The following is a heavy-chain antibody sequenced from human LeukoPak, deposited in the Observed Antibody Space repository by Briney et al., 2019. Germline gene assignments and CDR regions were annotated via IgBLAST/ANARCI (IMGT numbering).Heavy chain of an antibody. Sequence: SETLSLTCSVSGVYMRSYYWSWIRQPPGKGLEWIGSISYSGSTNYNPSLKSRLTISVDTSKNQFSLKLSSVTAADTAVYFCARLPSRSRPFDFWGPGILVTVSS. D-gene: IGHD6-13*01. CDR1: GVYMRSYY. CDR3: ARLPSRSRPFDF. CDR2: ISYSGST. V-gene: IGHV4-59*08. J-gene: IGHJ4*02.